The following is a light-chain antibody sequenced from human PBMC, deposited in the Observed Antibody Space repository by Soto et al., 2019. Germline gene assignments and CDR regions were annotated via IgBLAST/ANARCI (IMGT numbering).Light chain of an antibody. CDR1: QSVYSSH. CDR2: GAV. V-gene: IGKV3-20*01. J-gene: IGKJ1*01. CDR3: QQYGFPPWT. Sequence: EIVLTQSPGTLSLSAGERATLSCEASQSVYSSHLAWYQQKPGQSPRLLIYGAVSRATGIPARFSGSASGTEFTLSICRLEPEDSAVYYCQQYGFPPWTFGQGTKVEV.